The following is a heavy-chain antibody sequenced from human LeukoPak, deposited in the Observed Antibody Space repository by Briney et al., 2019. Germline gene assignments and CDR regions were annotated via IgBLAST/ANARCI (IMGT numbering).Heavy chain of an antibody. J-gene: IGHJ4*02. V-gene: IGHV1-69*13. Sequence: SVKVSCKASGGTFSSYAISWVRQAPGQGLEWMGGINPIFGTANYAQKFQGRVTITADESTSTAYMELSSLRSEDTAVYYCARRPLYDSSGYYFDYWGQGTLVTVSS. D-gene: IGHD3-22*01. CDR2: INPIFGTA. CDR3: ARRPLYDSSGYYFDY. CDR1: GGTFSSYA.